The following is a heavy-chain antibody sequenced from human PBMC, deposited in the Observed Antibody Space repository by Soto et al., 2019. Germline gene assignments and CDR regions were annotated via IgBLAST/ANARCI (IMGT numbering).Heavy chain of an antibody. CDR3: AKDFKYLAKFFDY. CDR1: GFTFSTYG. D-gene: IGHD2-2*01. CDR2: ISYDGSVK. V-gene: IGHV3-30*18. J-gene: IGHJ4*02. Sequence: GGSLRLSCVASGFTFSTYGMHWVRQAPGKGLEWVAFISYDGSVKYYVDSVKGRFTISRDNSKSTLYLEMDSLRAEDTAVYYCAKDFKYLAKFFDYWGQGTLVTVSS.